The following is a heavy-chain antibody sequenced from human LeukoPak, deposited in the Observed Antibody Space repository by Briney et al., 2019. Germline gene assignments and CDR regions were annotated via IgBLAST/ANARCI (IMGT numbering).Heavy chain of an antibody. CDR1: GFTFSSYG. V-gene: IGHV3-30*02. Sequence: GGSLRLSCAASGFTFSSYGMHWVRQAPGEGLEWVAFIRHDGSNKYYADSVKGRFTISRDNSKNTLYLQMNSLRAEDTAVYYCAKDHYGDYEEGLFDYWGQGTLVTVSS. CDR3: AKDHYGDYEEGLFDY. J-gene: IGHJ4*02. CDR2: IRHDGSNK. D-gene: IGHD4-17*01.